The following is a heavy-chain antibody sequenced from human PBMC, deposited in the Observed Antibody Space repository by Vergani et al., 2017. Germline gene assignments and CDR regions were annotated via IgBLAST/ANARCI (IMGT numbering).Heavy chain of an antibody. D-gene: IGHD3-22*01. CDR2: FSGSGGST. V-gene: IGHV3-23*01. J-gene: IGHJ4*02. CDR3: AKSKRDTMIVVVMRGGYYFDY. CDR1: GFPFSSYA. Sequence: EVQLLESGGGLVQPGGSLRLSCAASGFPFSSYAMSWVRQAPGKGLEWVPAFSGSGGSTYYADSVKGRFTISRDNSKNTLYLQMNNLRAEDTSVYYCAKSKRDTMIVVVMRGGYYFDYWGQGTLVTVSS.